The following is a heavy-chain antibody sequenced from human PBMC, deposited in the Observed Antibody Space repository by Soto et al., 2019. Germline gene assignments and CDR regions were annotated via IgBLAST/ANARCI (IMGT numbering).Heavy chain of an antibody. J-gene: IGHJ4*02. CDR2: IYYSGNT. Sequence: QVQLQESGPGLVKPSQTLSLTCTVSGDSINSDVYYWTWIRQHPRKGLEWIGYIYYSGNTYYNPSLKSRLTISIDTSKNHFSLNLSSVTAADTAIYYCTRDKYAGYDFWSPGTLVTVSS. V-gene: IGHV4-31*03. D-gene: IGHD6-25*01. CDR3: TRDKYAGYDF. CDR1: GDSINSDVYY.